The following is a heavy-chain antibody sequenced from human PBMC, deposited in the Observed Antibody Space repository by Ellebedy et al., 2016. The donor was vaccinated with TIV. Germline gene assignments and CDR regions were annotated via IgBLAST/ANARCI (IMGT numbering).Heavy chain of an antibody. CDR1: GYTFTSYD. Sequence: ASVKVSCKASGYTFTSYDINWVRQATGQGLEWMGWMNPNSGNTGYAQKFQGRVTMTRNTSISTAYMELSSLRSEDTAVYYCARGIVEMATTYYYGMDVWGQGTTVTVSS. CDR3: ARGIVEMATTYYYGMDV. V-gene: IGHV1-8*01. CDR2: MNPNSGNT. J-gene: IGHJ6*02. D-gene: IGHD5-24*01.